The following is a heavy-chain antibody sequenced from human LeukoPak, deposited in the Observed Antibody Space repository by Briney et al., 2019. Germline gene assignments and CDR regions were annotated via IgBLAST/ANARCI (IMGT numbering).Heavy chain of an antibody. CDR2: INPNIGGA. D-gene: IGHD2-15*01. CDR1: GYTFTAYY. CDR3: ARGLADRYCSGDSCYPGYNWFDP. V-gene: IGHV1-2*02. J-gene: IGHJ5*02. Sequence: ASVKVSCKASGYTFTAYYIHWLRQAPGQGLEWMGWINPNIGGANYALKFQGRVTMTRDTSISTVYMELRRLRSDDTAVYCCARGLADRYCSGDSCYPGYNWFDPWGQGTQVTVSS.